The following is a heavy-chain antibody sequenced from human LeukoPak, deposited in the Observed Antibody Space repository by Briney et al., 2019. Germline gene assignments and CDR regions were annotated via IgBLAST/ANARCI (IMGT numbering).Heavy chain of an antibody. J-gene: IGHJ6*02. CDR2: GYCNGRS. CDR3: ARAGSSGPYCTIGSCYGMDV. D-gene: IGHD2-8*01. CDR1: GVSINNPNYC. Sequence: PSETLSLTCTVSGVSINNPNYCWSWVRQPRGKGLEWVGYGYCNGRSYYNPSLRSRLTMTVDTSSNQFSLELSSVTAADTAVYYCARAGSSGPYCTIGSCYGMDVWGQGTTVTVSS. V-gene: IGHV4-30-4*08.